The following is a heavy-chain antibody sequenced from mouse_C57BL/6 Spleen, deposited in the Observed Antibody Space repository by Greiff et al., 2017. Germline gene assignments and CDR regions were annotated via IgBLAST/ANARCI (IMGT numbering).Heavy chain of an antibody. D-gene: IGHD4-1*01. CDR1: GYTFTSYW. V-gene: IGHV1-61*01. J-gene: IGHJ2*01. CDR2: IYPSDSGT. Sequence: QVQLQQSGAELVRPGSSVKLSCKASGYTFTSYWMAWVTQRPGQGLEWIGHIYPSDSGTHYNQKFKDKAPLTVDQSSSTAYMQLSSLTSEDSAVYYCASSNCDRRDYFDVWGQGTTLTVSS. CDR3: ASSNCDRRDYFDV.